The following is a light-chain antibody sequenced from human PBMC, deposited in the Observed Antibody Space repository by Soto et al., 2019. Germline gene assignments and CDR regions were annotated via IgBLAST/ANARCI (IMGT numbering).Light chain of an antibody. V-gene: IGKV3-20*01. CDR3: QHYGNSPLT. CDR1: QSVRTSY. CDR2: GAS. J-gene: IGKJ4*01. Sequence: EIVMTQSPATLSVSPGERATLSFRASQSVRTSYFAWYQQKPGQAPRLPIFGASSRATGIPDRFSGSGSGTDFTLTISRLEPEDFALYYCQHYGNSPLTFGGGTKVDIK.